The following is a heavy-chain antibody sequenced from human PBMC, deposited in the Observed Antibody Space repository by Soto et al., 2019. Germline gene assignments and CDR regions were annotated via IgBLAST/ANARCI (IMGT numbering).Heavy chain of an antibody. CDR3: ARDSAEYCSGGSCSFGY. V-gene: IGHV3-30-3*01. D-gene: IGHD2-15*01. J-gene: IGHJ4*02. CDR2: ISYDGSNK. Sequence: GGSLRLSCAASGFTFSRYAMHWVRQAPGKGLEWMTVISYDGSNKYYADSVKGRFTISRDSSKNTVYLQMNSLRAEDTAVYYCARDSAEYCSGGSCSFGYWGQGTPVTVSS. CDR1: GFTFSRYA.